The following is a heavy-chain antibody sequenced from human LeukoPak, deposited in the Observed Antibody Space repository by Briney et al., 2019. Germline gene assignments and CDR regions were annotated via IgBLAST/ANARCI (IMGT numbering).Heavy chain of an antibody. V-gene: IGHV3-21*01. CDR2: ISSSSSYI. CDR1: GFTFSSYG. D-gene: IGHD3-22*01. J-gene: IGHJ4*02. CDR3: ARLYYDSSGSFAY. Sequence: GGSLRLSCAASGFTFSSYGMNWVRQAPGKGLEWVSSISSSSSYIYYADSVKGRFTISRDNAKNSLYLQMNSLRAEDTAVYYCARLYYDSSGSFAYWGQGTLVTVSS.